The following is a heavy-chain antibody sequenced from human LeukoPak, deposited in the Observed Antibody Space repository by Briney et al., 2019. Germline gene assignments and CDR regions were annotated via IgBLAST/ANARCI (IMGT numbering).Heavy chain of an antibody. CDR3: ARASRANCQEGFDY. CDR1: GYTFTSYG. V-gene: IGHV1-18*01. Sequence: GASVKVSCKASGYTFTSYGVSWVRQAPGQGLEWMAWISAYDGHTKFEQKHQDRVTMTTDTSTNTAYMELKSLRSDDTAIYYCARASRANCQEGFDYWGQGTLVTVSS. D-gene: IGHD1-1*01. J-gene: IGHJ4*02. CDR2: ISAYDGHT.